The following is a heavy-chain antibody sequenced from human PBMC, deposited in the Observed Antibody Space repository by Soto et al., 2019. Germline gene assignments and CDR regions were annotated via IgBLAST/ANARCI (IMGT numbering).Heavy chain of an antibody. V-gene: IGHV1-24*01. D-gene: IGHD5-18*01. Sequence: ASVKVSCKVSGYTLTELSMHWVRQAPGKGLEWMGGFDPEDGETIYAQKFQGRVTMTEDTSTDTAYMGLSSLRSEDTAVYYCATGADTAMASNDAFDIWGQGTMVTVS. J-gene: IGHJ3*02. CDR1: GYTLTELS. CDR2: FDPEDGET. CDR3: ATGADTAMASNDAFDI.